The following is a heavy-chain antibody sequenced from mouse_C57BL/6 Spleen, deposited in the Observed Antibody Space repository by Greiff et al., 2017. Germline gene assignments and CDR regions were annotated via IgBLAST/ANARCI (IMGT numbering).Heavy chain of an antibody. D-gene: IGHD2-12*01. Sequence: QVQLQQPGAELVRPGSSVKLSCKASGYTFTSYWMHWVKQRPIQGLEWIGNIDPSDSATHYNQKFKDKATLTVDKSSSTAYMQLSSLTSEDSAVYYFARSAYDLDYWGQGTTLTVSS. V-gene: IGHV1-52*01. CDR1: GYTFTSYW. CDR3: ARSAYDLDY. J-gene: IGHJ2*01. CDR2: IDPSDSAT.